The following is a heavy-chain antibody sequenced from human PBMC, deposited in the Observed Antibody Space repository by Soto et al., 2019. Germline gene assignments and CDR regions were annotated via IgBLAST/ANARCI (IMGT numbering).Heavy chain of an antibody. CDR1: GLNVRGSV. D-gene: IGHD2-15*01. J-gene: IGHJ4*02. V-gene: IGHV3-73*01. CDR2: VGMRCNSYAT. CDR3: SSQDCSGTACHPPK. Sequence: SGGSLRLSCAASGLNVRGSVIHWVRPASGKRLKWVDRVGMRCNSYATAYAASVTDRFTISRDDSQNMAYLQMNSLKIADTAIYYCSSQDCSGTACHPPKWGLGNLVTVSS.